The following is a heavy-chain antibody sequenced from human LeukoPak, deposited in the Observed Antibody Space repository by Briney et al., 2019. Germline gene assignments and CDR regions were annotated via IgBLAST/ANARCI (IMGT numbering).Heavy chain of an antibody. CDR1: GGSFSGYY. CDR3: ARGIAAAGPIQYDY. J-gene: IGHJ4*01. D-gene: IGHD6-13*01. Sequence: SETLSLTCGVHGGSFSGYYWSWIRQPPGKGLEGIGEINDSGSTNYNPSPKSRVSISVVTTKNQFSLKLSSVTAADAAVYYCARGIAAAGPIQYDYWGQGTLVTVSS. V-gene: IGHV4-34*01. CDR2: INDSGST.